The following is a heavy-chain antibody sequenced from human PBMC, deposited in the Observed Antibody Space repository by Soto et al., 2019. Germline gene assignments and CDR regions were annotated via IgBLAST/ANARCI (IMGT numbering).Heavy chain of an antibody. CDR2: SSSDGGST. J-gene: IGHJ4*02. CDR3: PSNPDSSAEYYSHS. CDR1: GFAFSSSA. D-gene: IGHD3-22*01. V-gene: IGHV3-64*01. Sequence: GGSLRLCCAASGFAFSSSAMDWVRQAPGKGLEYVSASSSDGGSTHYANSAKGRSTISRDNSKHTLSLQTGSLRPEDMAVYYFPSNPDSSAEYYSHSRSQGSLVP.